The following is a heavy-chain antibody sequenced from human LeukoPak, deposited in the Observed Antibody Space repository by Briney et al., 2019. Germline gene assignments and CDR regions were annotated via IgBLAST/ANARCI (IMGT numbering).Heavy chain of an antibody. CDR1: GFTFSSYA. CDR2: ISYDGSNE. J-gene: IGHJ4*02. V-gene: IGHV3-30-3*01. CDR3: ARESPFYCSGGRWWNDY. D-gene: IGHD2-15*01. Sequence: PGRSLRLSCAASGFTFSSYAMHWGRQAPGKGLEWVAVISYDGSNEYYADSVKGRFTISRDNSKNTLYLQMNSLRAEDTAVYYCARESPFYCSGGRWWNDYWGQGTLVTVSS.